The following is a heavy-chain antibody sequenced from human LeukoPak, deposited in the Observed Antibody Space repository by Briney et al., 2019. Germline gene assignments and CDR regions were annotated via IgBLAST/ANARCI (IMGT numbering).Heavy chain of an antibody. CDR1: GFTFSSYS. D-gene: IGHD3-9*01. CDR3: AREHYDILTGVDYYLDY. V-gene: IGHV3-21*01. CDR2: ISSSSSYI. J-gene: IGHJ4*02. Sequence: GGSLRLSCAASGFTFSSYSMNWVRQAPGKGLEWVSSISSSSSYIYYADSVKDRFTISRDNAKNSLYLQMNSLRAEDTAVYYCAREHYDILTGVDYYLDYWGQGTLVTVSS.